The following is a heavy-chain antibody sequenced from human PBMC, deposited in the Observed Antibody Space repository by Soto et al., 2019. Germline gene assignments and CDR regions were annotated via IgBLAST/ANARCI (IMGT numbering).Heavy chain of an antibody. CDR2: INPNSGGT. CDR1: GYTFTGYY. CDR3: ARDFCSGGSCYSLNWFDP. J-gene: IGHJ5*02. Sequence: GASAKVSCKASGYTFTGYYMHWVRQAPGQRLEWMGWINPNSGGTNYAQKFQGWVTMTRDTSISTAYMELSRLRSDDTAVYYCARDFCSGGSCYSLNWFDPWGQGTLVTVSS. V-gene: IGHV1-2*04. D-gene: IGHD2-15*01.